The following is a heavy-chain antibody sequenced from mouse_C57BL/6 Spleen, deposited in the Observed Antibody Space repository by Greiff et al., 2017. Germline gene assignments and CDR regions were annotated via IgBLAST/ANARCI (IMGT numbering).Heavy chain of an antibody. V-gene: IGHV1-26*01. CDR3: ASSRLRERYAMDY. CDR1: GYTFTDYY. D-gene: IGHD2-4*01. Sequence: VQLQQSGPELVKPGASVKISCKASGYTFTDYYMNWVKQSHGKSLEWIGDINPNNGGTSYNQKFKGKATLTVDKSSSTAYMELRSLTSEDSAVYYCASSRLRERYAMDYWGQGTSVTVSS. J-gene: IGHJ4*01. CDR2: INPNNGGT.